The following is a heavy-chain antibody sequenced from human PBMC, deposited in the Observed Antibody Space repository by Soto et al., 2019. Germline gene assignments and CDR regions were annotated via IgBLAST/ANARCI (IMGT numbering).Heavy chain of an antibody. V-gene: IGHV4-4*07. Sequence: SETLSLTCTVSGGSISSYYWSWIRQPAGKGLEWIGRIYTSGSTNYNPSLKSRVTISVDRSKNQFSRNLSSVTAAETAVYYCARDQGYDYVWWGSYYYYGMDVWGQGTTVTVSS. D-gene: IGHD3-16*01. CDR2: IYTSGST. CDR3: ARDQGYDYVWWGSYYYYGMDV. J-gene: IGHJ6*02. CDR1: GGSISSYY.